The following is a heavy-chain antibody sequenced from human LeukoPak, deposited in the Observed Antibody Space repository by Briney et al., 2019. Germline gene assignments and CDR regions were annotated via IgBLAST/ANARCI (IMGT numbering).Heavy chain of an antibody. V-gene: IGHV3-21*01. J-gene: IGHJ6*02. Sequence: GGSLRLSCAASGFTFSSYSMNWVRQAPGKGLEWVSSISSSSSYIYYADSLKGRFTISRDNAKNSLYLQMNSLRAEDTAVYYCASYLTSIPSGMDVWGQGTTVTVSS. CDR2: ISSSSSYI. CDR3: ASYLTSIPSGMDV. CDR1: GFTFSSYS. D-gene: IGHD2/OR15-2a*01.